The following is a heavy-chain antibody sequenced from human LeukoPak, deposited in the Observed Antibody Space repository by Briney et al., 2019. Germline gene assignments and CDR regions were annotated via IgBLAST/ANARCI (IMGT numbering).Heavy chain of an antibody. CDR2: ISAYNGNT. D-gene: IGHD1-26*01. Sequence: ASVKVSCKASGHTFTSYGISWVRQAPGQGLEWMGWISAYNGNTNYAQKLQGRVTMTTDTSTSTAYMELRSLRSDDTAVYYCARDGGEDSGSYYGYFDYWGQGTLVTVSS. CDR1: GHTFTSYG. J-gene: IGHJ4*02. V-gene: IGHV1-18*01. CDR3: ARDGGEDSGSYYGYFDY.